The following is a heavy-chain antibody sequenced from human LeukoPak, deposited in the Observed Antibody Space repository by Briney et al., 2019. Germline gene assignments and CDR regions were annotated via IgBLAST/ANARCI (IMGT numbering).Heavy chain of an antibody. V-gene: IGHV3-23*01. CDR2: ISGSGGNT. J-gene: IGHJ3*02. D-gene: IGHD3-22*01. CDR3: AKDPLYYYDSSGYGAFDI. CDR1: GFTFSSYA. Sequence: QPGGSLRLSCAASGFTFSSYAMSWVRQAPGKGLEWVSAISGSGGNTYYADSVKGRFTISRDNSKNTLYLQMNSLRAEDTAVYYCAKDPLYYYDSSGYGAFDIWGQGTMVTVSS.